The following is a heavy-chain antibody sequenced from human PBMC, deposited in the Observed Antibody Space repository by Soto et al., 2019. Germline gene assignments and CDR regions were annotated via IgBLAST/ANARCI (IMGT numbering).Heavy chain of an antibody. D-gene: IGHD5-18*01. CDR2: LSVDGRST. J-gene: IGHJ5*02. V-gene: IGHV3-64D*06. CDR1: GVTFRSYA. CDR3: VKGNWAYSNNNWFDL. Sequence: PWGSLRLSCSASGVTFRSYAIPWVRQAPGKGLEYVSALSVDGRSTYYADSVKGRFTVFRDNSKNTLFLQMSSLRVEDTAVYYCVKGNWAYSNNNWFDLWGQGTLVTVSS.